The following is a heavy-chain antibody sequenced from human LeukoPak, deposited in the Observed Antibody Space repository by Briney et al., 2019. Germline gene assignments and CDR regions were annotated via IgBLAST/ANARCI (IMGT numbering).Heavy chain of an antibody. J-gene: IGHJ6*02. V-gene: IGHV4-59*01. Sequence: SETRSLTCTVSGGSISSYYWSWIRQPPGKGLEWIGYIYYSGSTNYNPSLKSRVTISVDTSKNQFSLKLSSVTAAVTAVYDWGRGGGTTWVYYYYGMDVWGQGTTVTVSS. CDR3: GRGGGTTWVYYYYGMDV. D-gene: IGHD4-17*01. CDR2: IYYSGST. CDR1: GGSISSYY.